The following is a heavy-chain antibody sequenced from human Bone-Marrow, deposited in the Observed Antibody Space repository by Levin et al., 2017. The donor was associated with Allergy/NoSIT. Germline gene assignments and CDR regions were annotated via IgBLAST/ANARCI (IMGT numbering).Heavy chain of an antibody. J-gene: IGHJ6*02. D-gene: IGHD1/OR15-1a*01. Sequence: SETLSLTCAVSGGSFSDYVWIWIRQSPGKGPEWIGQINHSGFTDYNPSLKSRVTISLDTPKSQFSLRLRSVTAADAAKYYCARGRREAAWTKSILNYFYYGMDVWGQGTTVAVSS. CDR1: GGSFSDYV. V-gene: IGHV4-34*01. CDR2: INHSGFT. CDR3: ARGRREAAWTKSILNYFYYGMDV.